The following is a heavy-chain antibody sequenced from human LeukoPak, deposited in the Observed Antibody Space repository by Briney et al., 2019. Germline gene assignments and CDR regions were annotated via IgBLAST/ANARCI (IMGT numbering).Heavy chain of an antibody. J-gene: IGHJ3*02. D-gene: IGHD1-26*01. CDR1: GGSISSSSYF. Sequence: TSETLSLTCTVSGGSISSSSYFWGCIRQPPGKGLEWIGSIYYSGSTYYNPSLKSRVTISVDTSKSQFSLKLSSVTAADTAVYYCARRVVGATTWAFDIWGQGTMVTVSS. V-gene: IGHV4-39*01. CDR2: IYYSGST. CDR3: ARRVVGATTWAFDI.